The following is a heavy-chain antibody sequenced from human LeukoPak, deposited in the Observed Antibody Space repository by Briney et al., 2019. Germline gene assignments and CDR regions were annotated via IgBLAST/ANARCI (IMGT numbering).Heavy chain of an antibody. CDR3: ARVWGSSGYSLDY. D-gene: IGHD3-22*01. CDR1: GYTFTSYA. Sequence: GASVKVSCKASGYTFTSYAMHWVRQAPGQRLEWMGWINAGNGNTKYSQKFQGRVTITRDTSASTAYMELSSLRSEDTAVYYCARVWGSSGYSLDYWGQGTLVTVSS. CDR2: INAGNGNT. V-gene: IGHV1-3*01. J-gene: IGHJ4*02.